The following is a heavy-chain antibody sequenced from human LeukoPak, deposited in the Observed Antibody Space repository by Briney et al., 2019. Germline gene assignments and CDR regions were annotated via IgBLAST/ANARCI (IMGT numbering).Heavy chain of an antibody. CDR3: AAAYFYDRSGYHFDY. J-gene: IGHJ4*02. V-gene: IGHV1-58*01. D-gene: IGHD3-22*01. CDR1: GFTFSSSA. Sequence: GTSVEVSCKASGFTFSSSAVQWVRQARGQRLEWIGWIVVGSGKTNYAQKFQERVTITRDMSTSTAYMELSSLRSEDTAVYYCAAAYFYDRSGYHFDYWGQGTLVTVSS. CDR2: IVVGSGKT.